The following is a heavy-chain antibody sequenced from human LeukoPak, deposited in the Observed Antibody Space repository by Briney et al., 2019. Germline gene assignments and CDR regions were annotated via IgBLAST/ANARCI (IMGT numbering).Heavy chain of an antibody. CDR3: ARAGDRMVRGVMGFDY. CDR1: GGTFSSYA. Sequence: ASVKVSCKASGGTFSSYAISWVRQAPGQGLEWMGGIIPIFGTANYAQKFQGRVTITADESTSTAYMELSSLRSEDTAVYYCARAGDRMVRGVMGFDYWGQGTLVTVSS. D-gene: IGHD3-10*01. J-gene: IGHJ4*02. V-gene: IGHV1-69*13. CDR2: IIPIFGTA.